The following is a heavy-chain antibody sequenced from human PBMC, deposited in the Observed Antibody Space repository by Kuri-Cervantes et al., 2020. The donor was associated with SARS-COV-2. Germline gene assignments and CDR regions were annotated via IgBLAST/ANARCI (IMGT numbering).Heavy chain of an antibody. CDR2: ISQSGNT. D-gene: IGHD7-27*01. CDR1: GGSISSGNFY. J-gene: IGHJ6*03. CDR3: ARVSGDSRFSYYMDV. Sequence: SQTLSLTCAVSGGSISSGNFYWSWIRQPPGKGLKWIGYISQSGNTYYNPSLKSRVTISVDRSKNQFSLKVSSVSAADTAVYYCARVSGDSRFSYYMDVWGTGTTVTVSS. V-gene: IGHV4-30-2*01.